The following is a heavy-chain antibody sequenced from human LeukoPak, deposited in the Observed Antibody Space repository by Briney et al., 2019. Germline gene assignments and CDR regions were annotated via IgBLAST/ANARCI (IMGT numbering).Heavy chain of an antibody. D-gene: IGHD3-3*01. CDR1: GFTFSSCA. CDR2: ISYDGSNK. Sequence: PGGSLRLSCAASGFTFSSCAMHWVRQAPGKGLEWVAVISYDGSNKYYADSVKGRFTISRDNSKNTLYLQMNSLRAEDTAVYYCARDYAVSGFLEWLPHGGFDPWGQGTLVTVSS. V-gene: IGHV3-30-3*01. J-gene: IGHJ5*02. CDR3: ARDYAVSGFLEWLPHGGFDP.